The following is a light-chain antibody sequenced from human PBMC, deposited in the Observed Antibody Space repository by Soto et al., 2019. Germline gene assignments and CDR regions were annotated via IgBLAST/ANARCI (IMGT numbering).Light chain of an antibody. CDR3: QQTNSFPIT. V-gene: IGKV1D-12*01. CDR2: GAT. J-gene: IGKJ5*01. Sequence: DVQVTQSPSFVSASVGDRVTITCRASQGIGTWLAWYQVKPGKAPNHLIYGATNLQSGVPSRFSSSGLRTHFPLTIFNQRPEDFATYYCQQTNSFPITFGHGTRL. CDR1: QGIGTW.